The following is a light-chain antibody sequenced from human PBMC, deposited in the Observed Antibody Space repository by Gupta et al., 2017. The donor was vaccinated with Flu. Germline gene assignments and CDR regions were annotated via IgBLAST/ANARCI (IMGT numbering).Light chain of an antibody. V-gene: IGKV1-33*01. CDR2: DAS. CDR1: RGISDY. Sequence: DIQMTQSPSSLSASVGDRVTITCQASRGISDYLNWYQQRPGKAPKLLIYDASNLATGVPSRFSGGGSGIDCTFTITSLQPGDFEIYYCKQYDTLTLTFGGGTKVE. CDR3: KQYDTLTLT. J-gene: IGKJ4*01.